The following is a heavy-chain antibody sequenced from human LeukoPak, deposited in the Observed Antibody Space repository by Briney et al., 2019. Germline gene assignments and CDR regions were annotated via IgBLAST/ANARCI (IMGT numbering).Heavy chain of an antibody. CDR1: GGSISRGSYF. CDR3: ARLPLVSEDYYYYGMDV. J-gene: IGHJ6*02. CDR2: IYYSGST. D-gene: IGHD2-2*01. Sequence: SETLSLTCTVSGGSISRGSYFWSWIRQPPGKGLEWIGYIYYSGSTNYNPSLKSRVTISVDTSKNQFSLKLSSVTAADTAVYYCARLPLVSEDYYYYGMDVWGQGTTVTVSS. V-gene: IGHV4-61*01.